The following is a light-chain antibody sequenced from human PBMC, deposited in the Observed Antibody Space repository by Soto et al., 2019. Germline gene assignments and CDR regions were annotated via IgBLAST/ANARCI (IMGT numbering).Light chain of an antibody. CDR3: SSYTSSSTLDV. V-gene: IGLV2-14*01. J-gene: IGLJ1*01. Sequence: QSGLTQPASVSVSPGHSITLSCTGTSSDVGGYNYVSWYQQHPGKAPKHMIYDVSNRPSGVSNPFSGSKSGNTASLTISGLQADDEADYYCSSYTSSSTLDVFGTGTKVTVL. CDR1: SSDVGGYNY. CDR2: DVS.